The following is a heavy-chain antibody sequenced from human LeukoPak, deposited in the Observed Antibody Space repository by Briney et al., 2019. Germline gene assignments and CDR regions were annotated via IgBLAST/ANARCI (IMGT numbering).Heavy chain of an antibody. CDR1: GFTFSSYE. V-gene: IGHV3-48*03. Sequence: GGSLRLSCAASGFTFSSYEMNWVRQAPGKGLEWVSYISSSGSTIYYADSVEGRFTISRDNAKNSLYLQMNSLRAEDTAVYYCARDRLPYYYDSSGFYSYYGMDVWGQGTTVTVSS. CDR3: ARDRLPYYYDSSGFYSYYGMDV. D-gene: IGHD3-22*01. CDR2: ISSSGSTI. J-gene: IGHJ6*02.